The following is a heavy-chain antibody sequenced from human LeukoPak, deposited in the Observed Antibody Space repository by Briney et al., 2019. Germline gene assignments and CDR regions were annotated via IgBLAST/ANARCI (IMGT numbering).Heavy chain of an antibody. J-gene: IGHJ4*02. CDR2: IYYGENT. CDR1: GGSISSYF. CDR3: ARLYSAYEFDY. V-gene: IGHV4-59*08. D-gene: IGHD5-12*01. Sequence: SETLSLTCTVSGGSISSYFWSWIRQPPGKGLEWIGYIYYGENTNYNPSLKSRVTMPLATSKNQFSLKLSSVTAADTAVYYCARLYSAYEFDYWGQGTLVTVSS.